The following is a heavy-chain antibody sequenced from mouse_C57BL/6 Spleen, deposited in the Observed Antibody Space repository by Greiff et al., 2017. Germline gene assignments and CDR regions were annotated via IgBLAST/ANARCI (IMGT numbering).Heavy chain of an antibody. J-gene: IGHJ2*01. CDR2: INPSNGGT. CDR3: ARGGMVTHYFDY. Sequence: QVQLQQPGTELVKPGASVKLSCKASGYTFTSYWMHWVKQRPGQGLEWIGNINPSNGGTNYNEKFKSKATLTVDKSSSTAYMQLSSLTSGDSAVYYCARGGMVTHYFDYWGQGTTLTVSS. D-gene: IGHD2-3*01. V-gene: IGHV1-53*01. CDR1: GYTFTSYW.